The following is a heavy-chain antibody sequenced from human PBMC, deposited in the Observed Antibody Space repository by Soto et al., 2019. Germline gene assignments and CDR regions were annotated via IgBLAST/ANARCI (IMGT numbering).Heavy chain of an antibody. CDR2: IKEDGSEI. D-gene: IGHD4-17*01. CDR3: ARAGYGVPFDY. Sequence: EVKLVESGGGLVQPGGSLRLSCADSGFTFSKYWMNCVRQAPGKGLEWVANIKEDGSEIYYVASVKGRFTISRDNAKNSLYLQMNSLRAEDTALYYCARAGYGVPFDYWGRGTLVTVSS. J-gene: IGHJ4*02. V-gene: IGHV3-7*03. CDR1: GFTFSKYW.